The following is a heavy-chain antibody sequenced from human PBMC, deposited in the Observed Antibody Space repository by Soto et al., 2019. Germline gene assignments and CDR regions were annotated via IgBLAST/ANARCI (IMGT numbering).Heavy chain of an antibody. CDR3: ARASRDSSGYYDY. CDR2: ISYDGSNK. D-gene: IGHD3-22*01. V-gene: IGHV3-30-3*01. J-gene: IGHJ4*02. Sequence: GGALRLSCAASGFTFSIYAMHWVRHAPGKGLEWVAVISYDGSNKYYADSVKGRFTISRDNSKNTLYLQMNSLRAEDTAVYYCARASRDSSGYYDYWGQGTLVTVSS. CDR1: GFTFSIYA.